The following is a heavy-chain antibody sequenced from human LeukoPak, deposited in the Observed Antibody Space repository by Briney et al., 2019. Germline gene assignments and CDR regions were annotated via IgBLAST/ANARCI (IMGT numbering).Heavy chain of an antibody. CDR3: AREYSTSSEGDYFDY. CDR2: IYHSGST. D-gene: IGHD6-6*01. Sequence: SETLSLTCTVSSPSITTYYWTCIRQPPGKGLEWIGYIYHSGSTNYNPSLKSRVTISLDTSRNQFSLRLSSVTAADTAVYFCAREYSTSSEGDYFDYWGQGSLVTVSS. CDR1: SPSITTYY. V-gene: IGHV4-59*01. J-gene: IGHJ4*02.